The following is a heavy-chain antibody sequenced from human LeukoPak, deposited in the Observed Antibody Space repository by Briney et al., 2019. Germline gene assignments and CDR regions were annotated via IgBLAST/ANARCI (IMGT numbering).Heavy chain of an antibody. CDR2: INNDGRSR. J-gene: IGHJ2*01. V-gene: IGHV3-74*01. CDR1: GFTFSSYS. CDR3: ARDSNTDWYFDL. Sequence: GGSLRLSCAASGFTFSSYSMNWVRQAPGKGLVWVSHINNDGRSRRYADSVKGRFTISRDNAKNTVYLQMNSLRAEDTAVYYCARDSNTDWYFDLWGRGTLVTVSS. D-gene: IGHD2-8*02.